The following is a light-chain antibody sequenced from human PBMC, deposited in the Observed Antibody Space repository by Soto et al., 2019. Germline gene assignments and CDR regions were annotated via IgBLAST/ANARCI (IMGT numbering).Light chain of an antibody. Sequence: ILMTPAPATLSGSPGERATLSCRASQSVGTTLPWYQQKPGQAPRPLTYGAPTRATGIPARSIGGGSGTEFTPTISSLQPNDFATYYGKQYNSYSWTFGQGTKVDIK. CDR3: KQYNSYSWT. CDR2: GAP. V-gene: IGKV3-15*01. CDR1: QSVGTT. J-gene: IGKJ1*01.